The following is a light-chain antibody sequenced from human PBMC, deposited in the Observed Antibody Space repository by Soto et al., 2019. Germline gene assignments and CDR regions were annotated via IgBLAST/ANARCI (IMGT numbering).Light chain of an antibody. Sequence: DIVMTQSPATLSVSPGERATLSCRASQTISSNLAWYQQKPGQTPRLLLYGASTRAAGIPARFSGSGSGTDFTLTITSLQSEDFAVYYCQQYNNLPPFTFGPGTKVDIK. CDR1: QTISSN. J-gene: IGKJ3*01. V-gene: IGKV3-15*01. CDR2: GAS. CDR3: QQYNNLPPFT.